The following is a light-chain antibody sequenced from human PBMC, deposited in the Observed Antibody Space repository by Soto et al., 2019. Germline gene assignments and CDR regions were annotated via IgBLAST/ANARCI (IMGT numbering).Light chain of an antibody. V-gene: IGLV2-14*01. CDR3: GSYTPSGTWV. CDR2: EVI. Sequence: QSALTQPASVSGSPGQSITISCTGTSSDIGDYNYVSWYQQHPGMAPKLMIFEVINRPSGVSDRFSGSKSGNTASLIISGLQTDEEADYSCGSYTPSGTWVFGGGTKLTVL. CDR1: SSDIGDYNY. J-gene: IGLJ3*02.